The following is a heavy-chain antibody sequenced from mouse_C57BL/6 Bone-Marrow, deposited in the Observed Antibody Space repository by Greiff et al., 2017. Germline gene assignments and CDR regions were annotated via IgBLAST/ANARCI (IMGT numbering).Heavy chain of an antibody. D-gene: IGHD1-1*01. CDR2: IRLKSDNYAT. V-gene: IGHV6-3*01. CDR1: GFTFSNYW. J-gene: IGHJ1*03. Sequence: EVKLQESGGGLVQPGGSMKLSCVASGFTFSNYWMNWVRQSPEKGLEWVAQIRLKSDNYATHYAESVKGRFTISRDDSKSSVYLQMNNLRAEDTGIYYCTGFTTVVGPRYFDVWGTGTTVTVSS. CDR3: TGFTTVVGPRYFDV.